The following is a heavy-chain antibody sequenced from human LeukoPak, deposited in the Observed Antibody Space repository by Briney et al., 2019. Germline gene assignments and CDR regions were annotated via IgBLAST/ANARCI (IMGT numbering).Heavy chain of an antibody. V-gene: IGHV3-30*02. D-gene: IGHD3-22*01. CDR3: AKWGSSGHYPYYFDY. CDR1: GFTFSSYG. Sequence: GGSLRLSCAASGFTFSSYGMHWVRQAPGKGLEWVAFIRYDGSNKYYADSVKGRFTISRDNSKKTLYLQMNSLRAEDTAVYYCAKWGSSGHYPYYFDYWGQGTLVTVSS. J-gene: IGHJ4*02. CDR2: IRYDGSNK.